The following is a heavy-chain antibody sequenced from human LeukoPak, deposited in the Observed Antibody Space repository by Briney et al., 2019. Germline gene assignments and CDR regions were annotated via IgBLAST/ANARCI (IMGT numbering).Heavy chain of an antibody. D-gene: IGHD2-15*01. J-gene: IGHJ3*02. Sequence: SETLSLTCTVSGGSISSYYWSWIRQPPGKGLEWIGEINHSGSTNYNPSLKSRVTISVDTSKNQFSLKLSSVTAADTAVYYCAKAGLGIEGRGGAFDIWGQGTMVTVSS. CDR2: INHSGST. CDR3: AKAGLGIEGRGGAFDI. V-gene: IGHV4-34*01. CDR1: GGSISSYY.